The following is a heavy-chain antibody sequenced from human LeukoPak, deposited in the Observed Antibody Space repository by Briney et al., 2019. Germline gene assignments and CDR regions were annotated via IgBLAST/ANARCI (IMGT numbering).Heavy chain of an antibody. CDR3: ARDSSYSGYVFYYYYGMDV. CDR1: GFNFSAYT. J-gene: IGHJ6*02. V-gene: IGHV3-21*01. Sequence: GGSLRLSCATSGFNFSAYTMNWVRQAPGKGLDWVSSIGPTTAYIHYADSMKGRFTISRDNSKNTLYLQMNSLRAEDTAVYYCARDSSYSGYVFYYYYGMDVWGQGTTVTVSS. CDR2: IGPTTAYI. D-gene: IGHD5-12*01.